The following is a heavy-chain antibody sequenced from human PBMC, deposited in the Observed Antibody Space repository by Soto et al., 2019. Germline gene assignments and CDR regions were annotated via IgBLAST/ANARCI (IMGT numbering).Heavy chain of an antibody. CDR3: ARERALLRFGELGGGYYYYGMDV. Sequence: PGGSLRLSCAASGFTFSSYDMHWVRQATGKGLEWVSAIGTAGDTYYPGSVKGRFTISRENAKNSLYLQMNSLRAGDTAVYYCARERALLRFGELGGGYYYYGMDVWGQGTTVTVSS. D-gene: IGHD3-10*01. CDR2: IGTAGDT. CDR1: GFTFSSYD. V-gene: IGHV3-13*04. J-gene: IGHJ6*02.